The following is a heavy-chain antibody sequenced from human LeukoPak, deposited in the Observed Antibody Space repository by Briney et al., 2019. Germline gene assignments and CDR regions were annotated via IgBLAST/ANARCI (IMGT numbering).Heavy chain of an antibody. D-gene: IGHD3-10*01. V-gene: IGHV4-59*01. CDR1: GGSIRSYY. Sequence: SETLSLTCTVSGGSIRSYYWSWIRQPPGKGLEWIGYIYHSGSTNNNPSLKNRLTMSLDTSKNQFSLKLSSVTASDTAVYSYARGSLGRAVMFFDYWGQGTLVTVSS. CDR3: ARGSLGRAVMFFDY. J-gene: IGHJ4*02. CDR2: IYHSGST.